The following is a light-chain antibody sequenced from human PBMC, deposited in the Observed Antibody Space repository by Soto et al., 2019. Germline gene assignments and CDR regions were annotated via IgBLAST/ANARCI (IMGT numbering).Light chain of an antibody. CDR1: QSISSW. CDR3: QQYNSYRLT. CDR2: DAS. J-gene: IGKJ4*01. V-gene: IGKV1-5*01. Sequence: DIQMTQSPSTLSASVGDRVTITCRASQSISSWLAWYQQKPGKAPKLLIYDASSLVSGVPSRFSGSGSGTEFTLTISSLQPDDFATYYCQQYNSYRLTFDGGTKVDIK.